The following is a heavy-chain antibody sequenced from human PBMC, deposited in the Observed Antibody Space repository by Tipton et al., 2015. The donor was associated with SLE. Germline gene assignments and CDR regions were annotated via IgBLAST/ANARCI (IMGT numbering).Heavy chain of an antibody. CDR3: ARGLAAAGTGHYYYYYMDV. Sequence: TLSLTCTVSGGSISSSSYYWGWIRQPPGKGLEWIGSIYYSGSTYYNPSLKSRVTISVDTSKNQFSLKLSSVTAADTAVYYCARGLAAAGTGHYYYYYMDVWGKGTTVTVSS. CDR1: GGSISSSSYY. J-gene: IGHJ6*03. CDR2: IYYSGST. V-gene: IGHV4-39*07. D-gene: IGHD6-13*01.